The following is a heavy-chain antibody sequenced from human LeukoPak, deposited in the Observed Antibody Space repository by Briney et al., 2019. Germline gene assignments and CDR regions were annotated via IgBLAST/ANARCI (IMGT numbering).Heavy chain of an antibody. CDR3: ARDRFVATLYSLDP. J-gene: IGHJ5*02. Sequence: ASVTVSCKASGYTFTDYYIYWVRQAPGQGLEWMGWIKPNSGGTNYAQKFQGRVTMTRDTSISTAYMELSRLKSDDTAVYYCARDRFVATLYSLDPWGQGTLVTVSS. CDR2: IKPNSGGT. CDR1: GYTFTDYY. V-gene: IGHV1-2*02. D-gene: IGHD3-10*01.